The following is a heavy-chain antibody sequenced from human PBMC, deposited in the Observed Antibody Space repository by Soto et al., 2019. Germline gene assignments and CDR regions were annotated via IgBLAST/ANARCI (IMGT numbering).Heavy chain of an antibody. CDR1: GYTFTSYG. V-gene: IGHV1-18*01. CDR2: ISAYNGNT. CDR3: ARCPEVYYYGSGSPRFDI. D-gene: IGHD3-10*01. J-gene: IGHJ3*02. Sequence: ASVKVSCKASGYTFTSYGISWVRQAPGQGHEWMGWISAYNGNTNYAQKLQGRVTMTTDTSTSTAYMELRSLRSDDTAVYYCARCPEVYYYGSGSPRFDIWGQGTMVTVSS.